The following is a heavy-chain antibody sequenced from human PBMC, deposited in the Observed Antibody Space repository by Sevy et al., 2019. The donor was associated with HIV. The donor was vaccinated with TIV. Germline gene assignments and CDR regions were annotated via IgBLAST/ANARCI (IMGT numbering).Heavy chain of an antibody. CDR3: ATHGGYRYGSLLHY. V-gene: IGHV1-2*02. J-gene: IGHJ4*02. Sequence: ASVKVSCKASGYTFRDHFIHWVRQAPGQGLEWMGWINPNSGDTKYAQNFHGRVTLTRDTSIGSGYMELTSLRSDDTAVYYCATHGGYRYGSLLHYWGQGTLVTVSS. CDR1: GYTFRDHF. CDR2: INPNSGDT. D-gene: IGHD5-18*01.